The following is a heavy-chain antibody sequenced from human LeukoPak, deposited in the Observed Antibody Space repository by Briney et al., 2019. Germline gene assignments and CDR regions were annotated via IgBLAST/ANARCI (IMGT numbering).Heavy chain of an antibody. D-gene: IGHD6-13*01. CDR1: GGSISSSSYY. V-gene: IGHV4-39*01. CDR2: IYYSGST. CDR3: ARRKAAAGTGYFDY. J-gene: IGHJ4*02. Sequence: SETLFLTCTVSGGSISSSSYYRGWIRQPPGKGLEWIGSIYYSGSTYYNPSLKSRVTISVDTSKNQFSLKLSSVTAADTAVYYCARRKAAAGTGYFDYWGQGTLVTVSS.